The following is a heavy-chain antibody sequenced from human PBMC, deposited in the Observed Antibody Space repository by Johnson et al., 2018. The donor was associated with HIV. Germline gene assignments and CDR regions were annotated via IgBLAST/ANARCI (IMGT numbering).Heavy chain of an antibody. CDR2: IYSGGST. J-gene: IGHJ3*02. Sequence: VHLVESGGGLVQPGGSLRLSCAASGFTVSSNYMSWVRQAPGKGLEWVSVIYSGGSTYYADSVKGRFTISRDNSKNTLYLQMYSLRAEDTAVYYCAKDLFGGVIVGVAFDIWGQGAMVTVSS. CDR3: AKDLFGGVIVGVAFDI. CDR1: GFTVSSNY. D-gene: IGHD3-10*02. V-gene: IGHV3-53*01.